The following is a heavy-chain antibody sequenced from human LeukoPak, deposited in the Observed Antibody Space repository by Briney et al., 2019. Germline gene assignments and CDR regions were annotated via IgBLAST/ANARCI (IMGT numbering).Heavy chain of an antibody. CDR2: IIPIFGTA. V-gene: IGHV1-69*01. CDR1: GGTFSSYA. CDR3: ARGLPAAIVWNWFDP. Sequence: SVKVSCKASGGTFSSYAISWVRQAPGQGLEWMGGIIPIFGTANYAQKFQGRVTITADESTSTAYMELSSLRSEDTAVYYCARGLPAAIVWNWFDPWGQGALVTASS. D-gene: IGHD2-2*01. J-gene: IGHJ5*02.